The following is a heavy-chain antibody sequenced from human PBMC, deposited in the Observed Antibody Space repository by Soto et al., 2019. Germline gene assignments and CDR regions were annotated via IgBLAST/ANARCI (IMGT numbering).Heavy chain of an antibody. Sequence: PGGSLRLSCAASGFTFSNFEMHWVRQAPGKGLEWVSYINTAGSTKYYAESVKGRFTISRDNARNSLFLQMNSLSAEDTAVYYCARAECSSPACLTAYYYSALDVWGQGTTGTLSS. CDR2: INTAGSTK. CDR3: ARAECSSPACLTAYYYSALDV. J-gene: IGHJ6*02. V-gene: IGHV3-48*03. D-gene: IGHD2-15*01. CDR1: GFTFSNFE.